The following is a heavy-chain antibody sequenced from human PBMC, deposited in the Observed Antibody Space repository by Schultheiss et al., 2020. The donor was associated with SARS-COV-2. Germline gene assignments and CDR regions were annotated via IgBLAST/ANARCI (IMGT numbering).Heavy chain of an antibody. J-gene: IGHJ4*02. CDR3: ARSGVWFGELLVLFDY. CDR2: ISGSGGST. D-gene: IGHD3-10*01. CDR1: GFTFSSYA. Sequence: GGSLRLSCAASGFTFSSYAMHWVRQAPCKGLEWVSAISGSGGSTYYADSVKGRFTISRDNSKNTLYLQMNSLRAEDTAVYYCARSGVWFGELLVLFDYWGQGTLVTVSS. V-gene: IGHV3-23*01.